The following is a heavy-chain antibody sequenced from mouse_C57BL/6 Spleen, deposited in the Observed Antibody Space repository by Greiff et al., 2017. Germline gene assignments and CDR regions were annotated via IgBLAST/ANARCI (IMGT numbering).Heavy chain of an antibody. D-gene: IGHD2-1*01. CDR1: GYAFSSYW. CDR3: ASMVIPYARDY. V-gene: IGHV1-80*01. J-gene: IGHJ4*01. Sequence: QVQLQQSGAELVKPGASVKISCKASGYAFSSYWMNWVKQRPGKGLEWIGQIYPGDGDTNYNGKFKGKATLTADKSSSTAYMQLSSLTSEDAAVYFCASMVIPYARDYWGQGTSVTVSS. CDR2: IYPGDGDT.